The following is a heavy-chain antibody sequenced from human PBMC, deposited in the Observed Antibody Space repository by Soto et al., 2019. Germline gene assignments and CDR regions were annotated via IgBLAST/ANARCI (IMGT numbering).Heavy chain of an antibody. D-gene: IGHD4-17*01. J-gene: IGHJ3*01. CDR2: ISIRGDYR. CDR3: ANHGRFDF. V-gene: IGHV3-23*01. CDR1: GFTFSSSG. Sequence: EGQLLQSGGGLVQPGESLRLSCAASGFTFSSSGMSWVRQAPGKGLEWVSSISIRGDYRYYADSVKGRFTISRDNSKNTLYLQMSSLTAEDTALYYCANHGRFDFWGQGTTVAVSS.